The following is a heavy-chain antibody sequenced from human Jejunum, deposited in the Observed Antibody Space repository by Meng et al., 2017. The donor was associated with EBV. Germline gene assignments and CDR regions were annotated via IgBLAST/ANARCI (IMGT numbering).Heavy chain of an antibody. V-gene: IGHV2-5*02. CDR1: GFSLSTSGVG. CDR2: IYWDENK. CDR3: ARRYGDYVRYFDS. Sequence: QITLKESGPTLVKPTETLTLTCTVSGFSLSTSGVGVGWIRQPPGKALEWLAHIYWDENKRYSTSLRSRLSIMKDTSKSQVVHTMTNMDPVDTATYYCARRYGDYVRYFDSWGQGILVTVSS. D-gene: IGHD4-17*01. J-gene: IGHJ4*02.